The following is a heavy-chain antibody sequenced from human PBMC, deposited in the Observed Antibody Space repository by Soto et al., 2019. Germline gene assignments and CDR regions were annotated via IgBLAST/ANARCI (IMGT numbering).Heavy chain of an antibody. Sequence: PGGSLRLSCAASGFTFSSYAMSWVRQAPGKGLEWVSAISGSGGSTYYADSVKGRFTISRDNSKNTLYLQMNSLRAEDTAVYYCAKDTGELLEYTKTYYYYGMDVWGQGTTVNVSS. D-gene: IGHD1-26*01. V-gene: IGHV3-23*01. J-gene: IGHJ6*02. CDR3: AKDTGELLEYTKTYYYYGMDV. CDR2: ISGSGGST. CDR1: GFTFSSYA.